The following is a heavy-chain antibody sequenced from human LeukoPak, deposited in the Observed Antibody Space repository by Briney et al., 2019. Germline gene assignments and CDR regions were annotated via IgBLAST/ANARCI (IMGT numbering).Heavy chain of an antibody. D-gene: IGHD2-15*01. CDR3: ARNVGWFRFDY. J-gene: IGHJ4*02. Sequence: GGSLRLSCAASGFTFSTYWMDWVRQAPGKGLEWVANIKEDGSEKYYEDSVKGRLTISRDNAKNSLYLQMNSLRAEDTAVYYCARNVGWFRFDYWGQGTLVTVSS. CDR2: IKEDGSEK. V-gene: IGHV3-7*03. CDR1: GFTFSTYW.